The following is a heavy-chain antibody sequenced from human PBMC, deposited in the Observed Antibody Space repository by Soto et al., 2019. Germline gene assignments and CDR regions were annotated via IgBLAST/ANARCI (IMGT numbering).Heavy chain of an antibody. Sequence: QVQLVESGGGVVQPGRSLRLSCAASGFTFSSYAMHWVRQAPGKGLEWVAVTSYDGSNNYYADSVKGRFTISRDNSKNTLYLQMNSLRAEDTAVYYCARATVTTSDDAFDIWAKGQWSTSLQ. CDR1: GFTFSSYA. V-gene: IGHV3-30*14. CDR2: TSYDGSNN. CDR3: ARATVTTSDDAFDI. J-gene: IGHJ3*02. D-gene: IGHD4-4*01.